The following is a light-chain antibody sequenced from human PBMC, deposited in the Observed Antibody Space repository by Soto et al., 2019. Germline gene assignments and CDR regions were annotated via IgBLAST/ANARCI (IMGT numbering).Light chain of an antibody. V-gene: IGKV3-11*01. CDR3: QQRSNWLRT. Sequence: EIVLTQSPATLSLSPGERATLYCRASQSVSSYLAWYQQKPGQAPRLLIYDASNRATGIPARFSGSGSWTDFTLTISSLEPEDFAVYYCQQRSNWLRTFGEGTKGEIK. CDR2: DAS. J-gene: IGKJ4*01. CDR1: QSVSSY.